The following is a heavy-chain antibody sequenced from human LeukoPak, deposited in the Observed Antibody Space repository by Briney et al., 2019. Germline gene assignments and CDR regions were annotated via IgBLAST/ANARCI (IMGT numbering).Heavy chain of an antibody. CDR2: IIPIFGTA. Sequence: GASAKVSCKASGGTFSSYAISWVRQAPGQGLEWMGGIIPIFGTANYAQKFQGRVTITTDESTSTAYMELSSLRSEDTAVYYCARAGDYYDSSANYMDVWGKGTTVTVSS. CDR3: ARAGDYYDSSANYMDV. D-gene: IGHD3-22*01. CDR1: GGTFSSYA. J-gene: IGHJ6*03. V-gene: IGHV1-69*05.